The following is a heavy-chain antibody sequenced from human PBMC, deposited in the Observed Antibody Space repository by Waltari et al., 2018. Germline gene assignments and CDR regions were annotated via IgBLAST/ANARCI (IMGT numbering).Heavy chain of an antibody. J-gene: IGHJ4*02. V-gene: IGHV4-30-4*08. Sequence: QVQLQESGPGLVKPSQTLSLTCTVSGGSISSGDYYWSWIRQPPGKGLEWIGYIYYSGSTYYNPSLKSRVTISVDTSKNQFSLKLSSVTAADTAVYYCARGGRYCTGGVCYSFDYWGQGTLVTVSS. D-gene: IGHD2-8*02. CDR3: ARGGRYCTGGVCYSFDY. CDR1: GGSISSGDYY. CDR2: IYYSGST.